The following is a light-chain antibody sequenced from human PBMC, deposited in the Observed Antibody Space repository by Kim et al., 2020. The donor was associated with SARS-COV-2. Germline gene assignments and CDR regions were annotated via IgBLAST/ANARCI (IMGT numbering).Light chain of an antibody. J-gene: IGKJ5*01. Sequence: SVGDRVTITCRASQSISSYLNWYQQKPGKAPKLLIYAASSLQSGVPSRFSGSGSGTDFTLTISSLEPEDFATYYCQQSYSTPAITFGQGTRLEIK. CDR1: QSISSY. CDR2: AAS. CDR3: QQSYSTPAIT. V-gene: IGKV1-39*01.